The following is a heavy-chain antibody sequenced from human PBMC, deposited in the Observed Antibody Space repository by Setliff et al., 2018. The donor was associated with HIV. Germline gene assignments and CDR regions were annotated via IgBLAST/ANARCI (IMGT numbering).Heavy chain of an antibody. Sequence: ASVKVSCKASGYTFTSYGISWVRQAPGQGLEWMGIINPSGCSTTYAQKFQGRVTMTRDTSTSTVYMELSSLRSEDTAVYYCARDAFDYTAYYYSSMDVWGKGTPVTVSS. J-gene: IGHJ6*03. D-gene: IGHD4-4*01. CDR3: ARDAFDYTAYYYSSMDV. CDR1: GYTFTSYG. V-gene: IGHV1-46*01. CDR2: INPSGCST.